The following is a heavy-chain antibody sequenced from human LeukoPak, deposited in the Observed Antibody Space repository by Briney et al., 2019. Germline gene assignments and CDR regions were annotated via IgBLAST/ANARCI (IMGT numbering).Heavy chain of an antibody. V-gene: IGHV4-34*01. CDR2: SSPTGDIT. J-gene: IGHJ4*02. CDR3: ARVPDFIARPCDS. D-gene: IGHD2-21*01. Sequence: SETLSLTCAVYGGSFSGNYWTLIRQTPGRGLEWIGESSPTGDITGYNPSLKGRATISVDSSKNQFSLKLTSVTAADTGVYYCARVPDFIARPCDSWGPGTLVTVSS. CDR1: GGSFSGNY.